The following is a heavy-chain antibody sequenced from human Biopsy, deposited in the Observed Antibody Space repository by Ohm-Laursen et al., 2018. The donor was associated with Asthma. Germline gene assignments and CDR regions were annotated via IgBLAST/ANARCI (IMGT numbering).Heavy chain of an antibody. CDR3: ARRGGVRRYFDY. V-gene: IGHV4-30-4*01. Sequence: TLSLTWPVSGGSISSGAYYWSWVRQPPGKGLEWIGYIYYIGSTYYNPPLKSRVAISLDTSKNQFSRKLSSVTAADTAVYFCARRGGVRRYFDYWGQGTLVTVSS. CDR1: GGSISSGAYY. D-gene: IGHD3-16*01. J-gene: IGHJ4*02. CDR2: IYYIGST.